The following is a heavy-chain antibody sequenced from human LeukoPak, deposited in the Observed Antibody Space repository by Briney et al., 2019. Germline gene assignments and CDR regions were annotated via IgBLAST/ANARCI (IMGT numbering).Heavy chain of an antibody. J-gene: IGHJ6*02. CDR1: GYTFTGYY. CDR3: AREKVRQSGMDV. Sequence: ASVNVSFKASGYTFTGYYMHWVRQAPGQGLEWMGRINPNSGGTNYAQKFQGRVTMTRDTSISTAYMELSGLRSDDTAVYYCAREKVRQSGMDVWGQGTTVTVSS. CDR2: INPNSGGT. D-gene: IGHD2-2*01. V-gene: IGHV1-2*06.